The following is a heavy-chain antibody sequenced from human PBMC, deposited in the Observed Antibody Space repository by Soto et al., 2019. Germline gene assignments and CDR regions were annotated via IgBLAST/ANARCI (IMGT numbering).Heavy chain of an antibody. CDR3: ARDSAYSSGWYGCAYYYVMDV. D-gene: IGHD6-19*01. V-gene: IGHV1-69*06. CDR1: GGTFATYA. Sequence: QGHLVQSGAEVKKPGSSVKVSCKASGGTFATYAVSWARQAPGQGLEWMGGIIPMFGTTNYAQKFQGRVTITVDKSTGKAYMELSSLRSEYTAVYYCARDSAYSSGWYGCAYYYVMDVWGQGTTVTVSS. CDR2: IIPMFGTT. J-gene: IGHJ6*02.